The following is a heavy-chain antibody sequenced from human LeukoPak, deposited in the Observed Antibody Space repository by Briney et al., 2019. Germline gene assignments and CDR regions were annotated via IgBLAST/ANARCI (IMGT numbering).Heavy chain of an antibody. D-gene: IGHD5-18*01. V-gene: IGHV3-7*01. CDR3: ARDAVDTANAV. CDR1: GFTFSNYW. CDR2: IKQDGSEK. J-gene: IGHJ6*02. Sequence: PGGSLRLSCAASGFTFSNYWMSWVRQAPGKGLEWVANIKQDGSEKYYVDSVKGRLTISRDNAKNSLYLQMNSLRAEDTAVYYCARDAVDTANAVWGQGTTVTVSS.